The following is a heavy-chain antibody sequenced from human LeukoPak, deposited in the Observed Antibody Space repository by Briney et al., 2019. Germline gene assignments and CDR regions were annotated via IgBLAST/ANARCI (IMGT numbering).Heavy chain of an antibody. CDR1: GFTFSSYW. J-gene: IGHJ4*02. CDR2: IKQDGSEK. V-gene: IGHV3-7*01. CDR3: ARDLGDSSGYFVVDY. Sequence: PGGSLRLSCAASGFTFSSYWMSWVRQAPGKGLEWVANIKQDGSEKYYVDSVKGRFTISRDNAKNSLHLQMNSLRAEDTAVYYCARDLGDSSGYFVVDYWGQGTLVTVSS. D-gene: IGHD3-22*01.